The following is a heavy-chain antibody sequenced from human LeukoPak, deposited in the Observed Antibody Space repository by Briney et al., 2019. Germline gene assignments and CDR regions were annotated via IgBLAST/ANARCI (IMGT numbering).Heavy chain of an antibody. J-gene: IGHJ4*02. CDR1: GGSISSGSYY. V-gene: IGHV4-61*02. D-gene: IGHD2-15*01. CDR2: IYTSGST. CDR3: ARVYCSGGSCYFDY. Sequence: SQTLSLTCTVSGGSISSGSYYWSWIRQPAGKELEWIGRIYTSGSTNYNPSLKSRVTISVDTSKNQFSLKLSSVTAADTAVYYCARVYCSGGSCYFDYWGQGTLVTVSS.